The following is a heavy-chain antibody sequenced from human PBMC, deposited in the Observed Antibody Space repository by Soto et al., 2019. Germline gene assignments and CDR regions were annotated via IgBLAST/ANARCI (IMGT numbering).Heavy chain of an antibody. CDR3: ARDPNDSSAYYHHYYYGMDV. CDR2: INAGNGNT. CDR1: GYTFTSYG. Sequence: ASVKVSCKAPGYTFTSYGIHWVRQAPGQRLEWTGWINAGNGNTKYSEKFQGRVTITRDTSASTAHLELSSLRSEDTAVYYCARDPNDSSAYYHHYYYGMDVWGQGTTVTVSS. V-gene: IGHV1-3*01. J-gene: IGHJ6*02. D-gene: IGHD3-22*01.